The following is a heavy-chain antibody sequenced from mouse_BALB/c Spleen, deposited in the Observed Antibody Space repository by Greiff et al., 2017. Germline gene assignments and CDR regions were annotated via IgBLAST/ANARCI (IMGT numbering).Heavy chain of an antibody. Sequence: EVKLVESGGGLVKPGGSLKLSCAASGFTFSDYYMYWVRQTPEKRLEWVATISDGGSYTYYPDSVKGRFTISRDNAKNTLYLQMSSLKSEDTAMYYCARHPGAIDYWGQGTSVTVSS. CDR3: ARHPGAIDY. D-gene: IGHD3-1*01. CDR1: GFTFSDYY. CDR2: ISDGGSYT. V-gene: IGHV5-4*02. J-gene: IGHJ4*01.